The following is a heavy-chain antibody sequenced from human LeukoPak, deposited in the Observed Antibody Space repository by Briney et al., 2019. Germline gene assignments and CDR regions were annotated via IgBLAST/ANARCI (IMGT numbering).Heavy chain of an antibody. V-gene: IGHV3-23*01. CDR3: TRALIGVLAGKFDS. Sequence: GGSLRLSCAGSGFTFSSYAMSWVRPAPGKGLEWVSAIDSSGRSTYYADSVKGRFTISRDNSKSTLYLQMNILGAGDTATYYCTRALIGVLAGKFDSWGQGTLVIVSS. D-gene: IGHD6-19*01. CDR2: IDSSGRST. CDR1: GFTFSSYA. J-gene: IGHJ4*02.